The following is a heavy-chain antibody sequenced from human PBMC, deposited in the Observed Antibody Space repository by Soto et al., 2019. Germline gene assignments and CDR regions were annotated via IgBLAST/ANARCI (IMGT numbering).Heavy chain of an antibody. J-gene: IGHJ4*02. CDR1: GSSISSSSYY. D-gene: IGHD6-19*01. CDR2: IYYSGST. CDR3: ARQVYSSGWSSSYYFDY. V-gene: IGHV4-39*01. Sequence: PSETLSLTCTVSGSSISSSSYYWGWIRQPPGKGLEWIRSIYYSGSTYYNPSLKSRVTISVDTSKNQFSLKLSSVTAADTAVYYCARQVYSSGWSSSYYFDYWGQGTLVTVSS.